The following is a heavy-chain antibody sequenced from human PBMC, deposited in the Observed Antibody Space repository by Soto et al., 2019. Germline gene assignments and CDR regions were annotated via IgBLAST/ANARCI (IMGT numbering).Heavy chain of an antibody. J-gene: IGHJ6*02. CDR3: ARAATVTPVGMDV. CDR2: INPNSGGT. V-gene: IGHV1-2*04. D-gene: IGHD4-4*01. Sequence: ASVKVSCKASGYTFTGYYMHWVRQAPGQGLEWMGWINPNSGGTNYAQKFQGWVTMTRDTSISTAYMELSRLRSDDTAVYYCARAATVTPVGMDVWGQGTTVTSP. CDR1: GYTFTGYY.